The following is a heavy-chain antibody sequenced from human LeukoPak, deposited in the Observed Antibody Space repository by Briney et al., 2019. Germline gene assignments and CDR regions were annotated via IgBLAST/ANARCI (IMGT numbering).Heavy chain of an antibody. V-gene: IGHV4-59*01. CDR3: ARGSILVGPAAPLGY. Sequence: SETLSLTCTGSDGSISSYYWSLIRQPPGKGLEWIGYIYYTGGTNYNPSLKSRVTISVDTSKNRFSLKLSSVTAADAAVYYCARGSILVGPAAPLGYWGQGTLVTVSS. CDR1: DGSISSYY. D-gene: IGHD2-2*01. J-gene: IGHJ4*02. CDR2: IYYTGGT.